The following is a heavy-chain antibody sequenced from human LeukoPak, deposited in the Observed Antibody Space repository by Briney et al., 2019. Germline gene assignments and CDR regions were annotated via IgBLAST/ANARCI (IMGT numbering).Heavy chain of an antibody. CDR1: GFTFSSYE. Sequence: GGSLRLSCAASGFTFSSYEMNWVRQAPGKGLEWVSYISSSGSTIYYADSVKGRFTTSRDNAKNSLYLQMNSLRAEDTAVYYCARVRAEDTAMASLDYWGQGTLVTVSS. V-gene: IGHV3-48*03. CDR3: ARVRAEDTAMASLDY. J-gene: IGHJ4*02. D-gene: IGHD5-18*01. CDR2: ISSSGSTI.